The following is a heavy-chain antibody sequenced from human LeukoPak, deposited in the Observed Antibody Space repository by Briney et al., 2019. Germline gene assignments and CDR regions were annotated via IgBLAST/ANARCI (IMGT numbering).Heavy chain of an antibody. CDR3: ARGGSGYTFDY. D-gene: IGHD3-3*01. Sequence: PGGSLRLSCAASGFTFSSYGMHWVRQAPGKGLEWVAVIWYDGSNKYYADSVKGRFTISRDNSKNTLYLQMNSLRAEDTAVYYCARGGSGYTFDYWGQGTLVTVSP. CDR2: IWYDGSNK. J-gene: IGHJ4*02. CDR1: GFTFSSYG. V-gene: IGHV3-33*01.